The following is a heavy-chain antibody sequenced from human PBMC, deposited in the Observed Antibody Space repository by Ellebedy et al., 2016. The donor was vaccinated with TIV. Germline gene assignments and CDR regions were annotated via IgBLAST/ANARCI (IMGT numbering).Heavy chain of an antibody. Sequence: SLKISCAASGFAFDEYAVHWVRQAPGKGLERVSGISWNSYSIGYADSVKGRFTISRDNAKNSLYLQMNSLRAEDTALYYCAKGRHYYGSGTWSYFDYWGQGTLVTVSS. CDR3: AKGRHYYGSGTWSYFDY. CDR2: ISWNSYSI. CDR1: GFAFDEYA. V-gene: IGHV3-9*01. J-gene: IGHJ4*02. D-gene: IGHD3-10*01.